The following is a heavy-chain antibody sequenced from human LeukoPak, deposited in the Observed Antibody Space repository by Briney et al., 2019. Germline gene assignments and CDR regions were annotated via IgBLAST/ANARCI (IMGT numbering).Heavy chain of an antibody. CDR2: ISAYNGNT. Sequence: ASVTVSCKASGYTFTSYGISWERQAPGQGLEWMGWISAYNGNTNYAQKLQGRVTMTTDTSTNTAYMELRSLRSDDTAVYYCARAGITMGDAFDIWGQGTMVTVSS. CDR1: GYTFTSYG. CDR3: ARAGITMGDAFDI. V-gene: IGHV1-18*04. D-gene: IGHD3-10*01. J-gene: IGHJ3*02.